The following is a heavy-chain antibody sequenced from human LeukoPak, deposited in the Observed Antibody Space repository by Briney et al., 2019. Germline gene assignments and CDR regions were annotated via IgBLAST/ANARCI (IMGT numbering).Heavy chain of an antibody. CDR1: GGSISSYY. J-gene: IGHJ4*02. Sequence: SETLSLTRTVSGGSISSYYWSWIRQPPGKGLEWIGYIYHSGSTYYNPSLKSRVTISVDRSKNQFSLKLSSVTAADTAVYYCARAATVTLDYWGQGTLVTVSS. CDR3: ARAATVTLDY. CDR2: IYHSGST. D-gene: IGHD4-17*01. V-gene: IGHV4-59*12.